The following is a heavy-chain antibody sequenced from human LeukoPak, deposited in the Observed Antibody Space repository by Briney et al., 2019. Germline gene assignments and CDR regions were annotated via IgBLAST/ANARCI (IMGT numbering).Heavy chain of an antibody. CDR3: ARDTAMVTGDY. J-gene: IGHJ4*02. CDR2: IYTSGST. Sequence: SEALSPTCTVSGGSISSGSYYWSWIRQPAGKGLEWIGRIYTSGSTNYNPSLKSRVTISVDTSKNQFSLKLSSVTAADTAVYYCARDTAMVTGDYWGQGTLVTVSS. D-gene: IGHD5-18*01. V-gene: IGHV4-61*02. CDR1: GGSISSGSYY.